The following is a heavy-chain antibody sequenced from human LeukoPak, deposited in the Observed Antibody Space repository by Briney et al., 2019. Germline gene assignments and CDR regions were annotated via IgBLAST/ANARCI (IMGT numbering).Heavy chain of an antibody. CDR2: ISASGGST. J-gene: IGHJ4*02. D-gene: IGHD6-13*01. Sequence: GGSLRLSCAASGFTFSRHAMDWVRQAPGKGLEWVPGISASGGSTYYADSVKGRFTISRDNSKNTLYVQMNSLRAEDTAVYYCANPQSAGDYWGQGTLVTVSS. CDR3: ANPQSAGDY. CDR1: GFTFSRHA. V-gene: IGHV3-23*01.